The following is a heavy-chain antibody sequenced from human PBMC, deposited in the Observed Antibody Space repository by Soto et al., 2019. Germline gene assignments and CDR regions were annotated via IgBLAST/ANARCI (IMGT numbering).Heavy chain of an antibody. V-gene: IGHV1-69*01. Sequence: QVQLVQSGAEVKKPGSSVKVSCKASGGTFSSYAISWVRQAPGQGLEWMGGIIPIFGTANYAQKFQGRVTITADESTSTAYMELSSLRSEDTAVYYCASLEAEWEGRVSAEYFQHWGQGTLVTVSS. J-gene: IGHJ1*01. CDR2: IIPIFGTA. CDR1: GGTFSSYA. D-gene: IGHD1-26*01. CDR3: ASLEAEWEGRVSAEYFQH.